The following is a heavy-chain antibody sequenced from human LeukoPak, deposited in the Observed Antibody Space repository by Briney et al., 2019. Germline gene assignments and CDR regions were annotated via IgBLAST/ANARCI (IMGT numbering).Heavy chain of an antibody. CDR2: IKEDGSEK. J-gene: IGHJ4*02. D-gene: IGHD4-23*01. CDR3: ATDYGGNSGDEFDN. CDR1: GFTFSSYW. V-gene: IGHV3-7*04. Sequence: GGSLRLSCAASGFTFSSYWMSWVRQAPGKGLEWVANIKEDGSEKYYVDSVKGRFTISRDNAKNSVYLQMKSLRAEDTAVYYCATDYGGNSGDEFDNWGQGTLVTVSS.